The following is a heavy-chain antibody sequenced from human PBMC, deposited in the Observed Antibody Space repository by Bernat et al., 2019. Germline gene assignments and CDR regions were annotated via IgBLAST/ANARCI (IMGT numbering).Heavy chain of an antibody. D-gene: IGHD2-2*01. V-gene: IGHV3-30*01. Sequence: QVQLVESGGGVVQPGRSLRLSCAASGFTFSSYAMHWVRQAPGKGLEWVAVISYDGSNKYYADSVKGRFTISRDKSKNTLYLQMNSLRAEDTAVYYCARDAAAMSYYYMDVWGKGTTVTVSS. CDR2: ISYDGSNK. J-gene: IGHJ6*03. CDR3: ARDAAAMSYYYMDV. CDR1: GFTFSSYA.